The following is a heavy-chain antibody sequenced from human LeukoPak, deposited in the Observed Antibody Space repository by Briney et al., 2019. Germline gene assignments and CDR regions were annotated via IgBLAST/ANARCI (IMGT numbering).Heavy chain of an antibody. CDR1: GFTFSSYE. J-gene: IGHJ4*02. D-gene: IGHD3-9*01. Sequence: GGSLRLSCAASGFTFSSYEMNWVRQAPGKGLEWVSYISSSGSTIYYADSVKGRFTISRDNSKNTLYLQMNSLRAEDTAVYYCAKADILTAPDYWGQGTLVTVSS. CDR3: AKADILTAPDY. V-gene: IGHV3-48*03. CDR2: ISSSGSTI.